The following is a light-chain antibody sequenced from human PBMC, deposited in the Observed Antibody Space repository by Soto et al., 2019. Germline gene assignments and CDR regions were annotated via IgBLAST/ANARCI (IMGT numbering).Light chain of an antibody. Sequence: DIPMTQSPSSLSASVGDRVTITCRASQSITTYLNWFQQKPGRAPKLLIHTASTLQSGVPSRYSGSGSGTDFTLTISSLQPEEFATYFCQQSYNTPRTFGQGTKLEIK. V-gene: IGKV1-39*01. CDR3: QQSYNTPRT. CDR1: QSITTY. CDR2: TAS. J-gene: IGKJ2*01.